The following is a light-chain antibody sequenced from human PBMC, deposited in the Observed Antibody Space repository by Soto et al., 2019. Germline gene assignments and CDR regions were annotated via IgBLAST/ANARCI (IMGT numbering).Light chain of an antibody. CDR2: GAS. CDR1: QSINSE. J-gene: IGKJ2*01. CDR3: QQGHNWPLT. Sequence: EIVMTQSPATLSLSPGERAALSCMASQSINSELAWYQQKPGQPPRLLIYGASTRATGVPARFTGSESGSDFTRTISGLQSEDFAVYYCQQGHNWPLTFGQGTRLEI. V-gene: IGKV3-15*01.